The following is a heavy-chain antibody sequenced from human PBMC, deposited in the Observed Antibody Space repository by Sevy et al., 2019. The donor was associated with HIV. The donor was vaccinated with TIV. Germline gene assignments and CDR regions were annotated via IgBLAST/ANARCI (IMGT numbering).Heavy chain of an antibody. Sequence: SETLSLTCAVSGGSISSSGYSWSWIRQPPGKGLEWIGYIYHSGSTYYNPCLKSRVTISVDRSKNQFSLKLSSVTAADTAVYYCAREGAAAGFDYWGQGTLVTVSS. J-gene: IGHJ4*02. CDR1: GGSISSSGYS. CDR2: IYHSGST. V-gene: IGHV4-30-2*01. CDR3: AREGAAAGFDY. D-gene: IGHD6-13*01.